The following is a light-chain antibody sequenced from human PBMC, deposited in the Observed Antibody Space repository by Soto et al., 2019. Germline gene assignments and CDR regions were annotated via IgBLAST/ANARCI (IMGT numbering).Light chain of an antibody. V-gene: IGKV3-15*01. CDR2: GSY. Sequence: IVMTQSPATLSVSPGERVTLSCRASQSVSSNLAWYQQKPGQAPRLLIFGSYIRATGVPARFSAGGSGTEFTLTISSLQSEDFAIYYCQQYNAWPTYTFGQGTSLEIK. CDR1: QSVSSN. J-gene: IGKJ2*01. CDR3: QQYNAWPTYT.